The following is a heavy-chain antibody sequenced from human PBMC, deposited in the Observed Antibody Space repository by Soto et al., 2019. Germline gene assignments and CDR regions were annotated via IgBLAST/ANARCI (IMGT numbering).Heavy chain of an antibody. V-gene: IGHV4-39*01. J-gene: IGHJ4*02. CDR2: IYYSGST. CDR3: ARHEAGWYFDS. Sequence: QLQLQESGPGLVKPSETLSLTFTVSRGSISSGTNYWAWIRQPPGKGLEWISNIYYSGSTFYNPSLKSRVTISLYTSKNQFSLKLRSVTAADTAVYYCARHEAGWYFDSWGQGTLVTVSS. CDR1: RGSISSGTNY. D-gene: IGHD6-25*01.